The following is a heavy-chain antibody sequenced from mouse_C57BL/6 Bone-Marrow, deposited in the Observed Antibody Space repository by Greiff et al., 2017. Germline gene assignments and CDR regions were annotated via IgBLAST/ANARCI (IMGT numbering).Heavy chain of an antibody. CDR2: IYPGGGYT. CDR1: GYTFTNYW. CDR3: ARIYYGSSWVYYFDY. Sequence: QVQLQQSGAELVRPGTSVKMSCKASGYTFTNYWIGWAKQRPGHGLEWIGDIYPGGGYTNYNEKFKGKATLTADKSSSTAYMQFSSLTSEDSAIYYCARIYYGSSWVYYFDYWGQGTTLTVSS. J-gene: IGHJ2*01. D-gene: IGHD1-1*01. V-gene: IGHV1-63*01.